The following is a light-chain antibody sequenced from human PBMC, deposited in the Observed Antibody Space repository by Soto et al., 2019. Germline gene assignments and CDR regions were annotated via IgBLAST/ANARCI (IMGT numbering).Light chain of an antibody. J-gene: IGLJ2*01. CDR2: DNN. CDR1: SSNIGSNT. V-gene: IGLV1-44*01. CDR3: ASWDGTLNGVL. Sequence: QSVLTQPPSASGTPGQRVTISCSGSSSNIGSNTGNWYHLLPGSAPKLLIYDNNERPSGVPDRFSGSKSGTSASLAISGLHTEDEADYDCASWDGTLNGVLFGGGTKLTVL.